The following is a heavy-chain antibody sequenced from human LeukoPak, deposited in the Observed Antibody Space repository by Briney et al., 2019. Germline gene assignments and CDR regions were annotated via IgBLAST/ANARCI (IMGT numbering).Heavy chain of an antibody. CDR3: ARVANYYDSSGYYYGWFDP. CDR1: GGSISSYY. D-gene: IGHD3-22*01. Sequence: SETLSLTCTASGGSISSYYWSWIRQPPGKGLEWIGYIYYSGSTNYNPSLKSRVTISVDTSKNQFSLKLSSVTAADTAVYYCARVANYYDSSGYYYGWFDPWGQGTLVTVSS. J-gene: IGHJ5*02. CDR2: IYYSGST. V-gene: IGHV4-59*12.